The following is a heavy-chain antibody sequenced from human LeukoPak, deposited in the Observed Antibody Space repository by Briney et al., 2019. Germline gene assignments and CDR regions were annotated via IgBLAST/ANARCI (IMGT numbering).Heavy chain of an antibody. CDR2: IYHSGST. D-gene: IGHD2-15*01. V-gene: IGHV4-30-2*01. Sequence: SETLSLTCAVSGGSISSGGYSWSWIRQPPGKGLEWIGYIYHSGSTYYNPSLKSRVTISVDRSKNQFSLKLSSVTAADTAEYYCARALRGSDYFDYWGRGTLVTVSS. CDR3: ARALRGSDYFDY. J-gene: IGHJ4*02. CDR1: GGSISSGGYS.